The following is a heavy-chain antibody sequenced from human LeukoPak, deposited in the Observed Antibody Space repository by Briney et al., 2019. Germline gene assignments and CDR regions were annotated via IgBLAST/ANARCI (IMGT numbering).Heavy chain of an antibody. V-gene: IGHV4-31*03. D-gene: IGHD4-17*01. J-gene: IGHJ3*02. CDR2: IYYSGST. Sequence: PSETLSLTCTVSGGSISSGGYHWSGIRQHPGKGLEWFGYIYYSGSTYYNPSLKSRVTISVDTSKNQFSLKLSSVTAADTAVYYCAGTNDYGDHGAFDIWGQGTMVTVSS. CDR1: GGSISSGGYH. CDR3: AGTNDYGDHGAFDI.